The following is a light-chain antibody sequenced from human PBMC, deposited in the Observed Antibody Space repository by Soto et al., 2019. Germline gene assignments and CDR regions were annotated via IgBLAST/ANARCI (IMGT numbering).Light chain of an antibody. Sequence: EIVLTQSPGTLSLSPGERATLSCRASQSVSSSSLAWYQQKPGQAPRLLIYGASTRATGIPARFSGSGSGTEFTLTISRLEPEDFAVYYCQQYGSSLGVTFGGGTKVDIK. CDR2: GAS. V-gene: IGKV3-20*01. J-gene: IGKJ4*01. CDR1: QSVSSSS. CDR3: QQYGSSLGVT.